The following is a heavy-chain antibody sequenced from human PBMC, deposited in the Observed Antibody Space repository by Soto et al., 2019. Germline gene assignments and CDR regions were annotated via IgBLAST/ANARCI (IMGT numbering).Heavy chain of an antibody. J-gene: IGHJ4*02. CDR3: TRGGDAYKNRH. D-gene: IGHD2-21*01. CDR1: GGSISSYY. CDR2: IHYSGST. V-gene: IGHV4-59*01. Sequence: SETLSLTCTVAGGSISSYYWSWIRQPPGKGLEWIGVIHYSGSTNYNPSLKSRVTMSVDTSKNQFSLKLTSVNAADTAVYYCTRGGDAYKNRHWGQGTLVTVS.